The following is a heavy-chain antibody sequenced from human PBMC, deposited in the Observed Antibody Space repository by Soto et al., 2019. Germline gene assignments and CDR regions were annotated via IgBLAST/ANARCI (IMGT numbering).Heavy chain of an antibody. Sequence: SETLSVTCTVSGGSISSYYWSWIRQPAGKGLEWIGRIYTSGSTNYNPSLKSRVTMSVDTSKNQFSLKLSSVTAADTAVYYCARGGPAQDIVATIEEDAFDIWGQGTMVTVSS. CDR1: GGSISSYY. J-gene: IGHJ3*02. V-gene: IGHV4-4*07. CDR2: IYTSGST. CDR3: ARGGPAQDIVATIEEDAFDI. D-gene: IGHD5-12*01.